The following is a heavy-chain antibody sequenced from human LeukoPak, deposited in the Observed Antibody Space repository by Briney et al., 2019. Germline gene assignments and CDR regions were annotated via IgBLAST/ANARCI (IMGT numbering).Heavy chain of an antibody. CDR3: ARGLGDRGVIRRPVYYYYMDV. J-gene: IGHJ6*03. V-gene: IGHV1-8*01. CDR1: GYTFTSYD. D-gene: IGHD3-10*01. CDR2: MNPNSGNT. Sequence: GASVKVSCKASGYTFTSYDINWVRQATGQGLEWMGWMNPNSGNTGYAQKFQGRVAMTRNTSISTAYMELSSLRSEDTAVYYCARGLGDRGVIRRPVYYYYMDVWGKGTTVTVSS.